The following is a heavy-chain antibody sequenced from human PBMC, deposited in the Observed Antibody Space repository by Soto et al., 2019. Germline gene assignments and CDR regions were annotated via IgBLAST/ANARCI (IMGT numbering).Heavy chain of an antibody. CDR3: ARMITYYYDSRAFDI. Sequence: QVTLKESGPVLVKPTETLTLTCTVSGFSLSNARMGVSWIRQPPGKALEWLAHIFSNDEKSYSTSLKSRLTIYKDTAKSQGVRTMTNMDPVDTSTYYCARMITYYYDSRAFDIWGQGTMVTVSS. J-gene: IGHJ3*02. CDR2: IFSNDEK. CDR1: GFSLSNARMG. V-gene: IGHV2-26*01. D-gene: IGHD3-22*01.